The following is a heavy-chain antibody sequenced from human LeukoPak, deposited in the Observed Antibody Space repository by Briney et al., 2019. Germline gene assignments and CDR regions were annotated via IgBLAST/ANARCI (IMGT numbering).Heavy chain of an antibody. CDR2: FDPEDGET. J-gene: IGHJ3*02. CDR1: GYTLTELS. V-gene: IGHV1-24*01. CDR3: ATESFRFWSGYARDAFDI. Sequence: ASVKVSCKVSGYTLTELSMHWVRQAPGIGLEWMGGFDPEDGETIYAQKFQGRVTMTEDTSTDTAYMELSSLRSEDTAVYYCATESFRFWSGYARDAFDIWGQGTMVTVSS. D-gene: IGHD3-3*01.